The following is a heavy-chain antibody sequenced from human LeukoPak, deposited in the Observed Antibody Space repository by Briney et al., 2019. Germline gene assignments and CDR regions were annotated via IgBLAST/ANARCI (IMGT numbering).Heavy chain of an antibody. Sequence: GGSLRLSCRGSGFKFDDYGVTWVRQAPGKGLEWVSDINWNGDSTGYAHSVRGRFTISRDNSKNSVYLQMNSLRVEDTAVYYCARCTTGRTFGSLREIKRSREIDYWGQGTLVTVSS. V-gene: IGHV3-20*04. CDR3: ARCTTGRTFGSLREIKRSREIDY. CDR2: INWNGDST. CDR1: GFKFDDYG. J-gene: IGHJ4*02. D-gene: IGHD1-1*01.